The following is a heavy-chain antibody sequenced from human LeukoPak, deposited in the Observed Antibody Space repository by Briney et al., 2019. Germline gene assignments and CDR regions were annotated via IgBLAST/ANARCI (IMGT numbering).Heavy chain of an antibody. J-gene: IGHJ5*02. CDR1: GGSISSSSFH. D-gene: IGHD6-19*01. CDR2: IFYSGST. CDR3: ARQGYISGQGFRNNWFDP. Sequence: SETLSLTCTVSGGSISSSSFHWGWIRQPPGKGLEWIGTIFYSGSTYYNPSLKSRVTMSVDTSKNQFSLKLSSVTAADTAVYYCARQGYISGQGFRNNWFDPWGQGSLVTDSS. V-gene: IGHV4-39*01.